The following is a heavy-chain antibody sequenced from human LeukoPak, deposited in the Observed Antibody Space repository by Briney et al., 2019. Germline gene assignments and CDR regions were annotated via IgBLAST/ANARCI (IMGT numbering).Heavy chain of an antibody. D-gene: IGHD3-22*01. V-gene: IGHV3-66*01. CDR1: GFTVSSNY. CDR3: ARDLYYYDSSGYYYYGMDV. J-gene: IGHJ6*02. Sequence: GGSLRLSCAASGFTVSSNYMSWVRQAPGKGLEWVSVIYSGGSTYYADSVKGRFTTSRDNSKNTLYLQMNSLRAEDTAVYYCARDLYYYDSSGYYYYGMDVWGQGTTVTVSS. CDR2: IYSGGST.